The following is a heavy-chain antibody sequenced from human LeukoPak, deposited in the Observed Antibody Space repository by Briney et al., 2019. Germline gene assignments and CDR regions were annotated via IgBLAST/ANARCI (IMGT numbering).Heavy chain of an antibody. V-gene: IGHV3-23*01. CDR3: AKAASLYYDILTGDFDY. CDR1: GFTFSSYA. CDR2: ISGSGGST. D-gene: IGHD3-9*01. Sequence: PGGSLRLSCAASGFTFSSYAMSWVRQAPGKGLEWVSAISGSGGSTYYADSVKGRFTISRDNSKNTLYLQMNSLRAEDTAVYYCAKAASLYYDILTGDFDYWGQGTLVTVSS. J-gene: IGHJ4*02.